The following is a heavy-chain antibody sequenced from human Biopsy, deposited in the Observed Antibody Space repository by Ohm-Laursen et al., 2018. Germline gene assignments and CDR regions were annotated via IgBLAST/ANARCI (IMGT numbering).Heavy chain of an antibody. V-gene: IGHV1-24*01. D-gene: IGHD1-1*01. J-gene: IGHJ4*02. CDR1: GYTLTTLS. Sequence: SVKVSCKVSGYTLTTLSMHWVRQAPGRGLEWMGGFAPENGKTIYAQKFQGRITMTEDTSTDTAYMELSSLRSEDTAVYYCAADINVWNVNYWGQGTQVTVSS. CDR3: AADINVWNVNY. CDR2: FAPENGKT.